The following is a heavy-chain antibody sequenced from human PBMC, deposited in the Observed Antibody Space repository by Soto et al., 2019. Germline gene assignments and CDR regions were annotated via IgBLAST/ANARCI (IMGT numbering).Heavy chain of an antibody. J-gene: IGHJ6*02. CDR2: IYYSGST. CDR1: GGSISSYY. D-gene: IGHD3-3*01. CDR3: ARVTGYYDFWSGNSYYYYGMDV. Sequence: PSETLSLTCTVSGGSISSYYWSWIRQPPGKGLEWIGYIYYSGSTNYNPSLKSRVTVSVDTSKNQFSLKLSSVTAADTAVYYCARVTGYYDFWSGNSYYYYGMDVWGQGTTVTVSS. V-gene: IGHV4-59*01.